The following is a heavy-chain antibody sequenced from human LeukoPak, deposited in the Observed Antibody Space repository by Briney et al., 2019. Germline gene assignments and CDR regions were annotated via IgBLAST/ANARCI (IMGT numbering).Heavy chain of an antibody. V-gene: IGHV4-59*08. CDR2: IYYGGNT. J-gene: IGHJ4*02. CDR1: GGSISSYY. CDR3: ARTHGYNSYYFDY. Sequence: PSETLSLTCTVSGGSISSYYWSWIRQSPGKGLEWVGYIYYGGNTNSNPSLKSRVTISADTSKNQFSLKLSSVTAADTAVYYCARTHGYNSYYFDYWGQGTLVTVSS. D-gene: IGHD5-24*01.